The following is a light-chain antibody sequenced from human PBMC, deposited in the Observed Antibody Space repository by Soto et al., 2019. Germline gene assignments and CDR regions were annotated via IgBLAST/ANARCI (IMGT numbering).Light chain of an antibody. Sequence: EIVMTQSPATLSVSPGERATLFFRASQSVTTQLAWYQQKPGQAPRLIIHGASSRATGVPDRITGSGSGTDFTLSISRLEPEDFAVYYCQQYGGSTRTFGQGPRWIS. J-gene: IGKJ1*01. CDR1: QSVTTQ. V-gene: IGKV3-20*01. CDR3: QQYGGSTRT. CDR2: GAS.